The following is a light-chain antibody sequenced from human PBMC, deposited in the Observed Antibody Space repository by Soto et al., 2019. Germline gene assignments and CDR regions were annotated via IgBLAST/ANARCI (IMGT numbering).Light chain of an antibody. J-gene: IGLJ3*02. CDR3: ATWDDSLSGWV. CDR2: TNK. V-gene: IGLV1-47*02. Sequence: QSQLTQPPSVSGTPGQRVTISCSGSSSNIGNNFVYWYQHFPGTAPKLLIYTNKQRPSGVPDRFSGSKSGTSASLAISGLRSEDEADFYCATWDDSLSGWVFGGGTKLTVL. CDR1: SSNIGNNF.